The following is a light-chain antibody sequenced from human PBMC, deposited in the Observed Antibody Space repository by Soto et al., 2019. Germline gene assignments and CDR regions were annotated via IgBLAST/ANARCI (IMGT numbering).Light chain of an antibody. CDR3: QQSGSLTPN. V-gene: IGKV3-20*01. CDR2: GAS. CDR1: QSVSSK. Sequence: IAMTQSPVTLSSTPPETAARSFRASQSVSSKLAWYRQRPGQAPRLLIYGASSRATGNPDRFSGSGSGTDFTLTINRLEPEDFALYYCQQSGSLTPNFGQGGKVDI. J-gene: IGKJ1*01.